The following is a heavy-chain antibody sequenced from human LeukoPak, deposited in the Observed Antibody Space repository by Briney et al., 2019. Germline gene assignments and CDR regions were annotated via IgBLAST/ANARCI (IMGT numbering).Heavy chain of an antibody. D-gene: IGHD1-26*01. CDR1: GGSISSGTYY. J-gene: IGHJ5*02. V-gene: IGHV4-61*02. CDR3: ARQTTVGAHT. CDR2: ISASGST. Sequence: PSETLSLTCTVSGGSISSGTYYWSWIRQPAGKGLEWIGRISASGSTYYNPSLKSRVTISVDTSKNQFSLKLSSMTAADTAVYYCARQTTVGAHTWGQGTLVTVSS.